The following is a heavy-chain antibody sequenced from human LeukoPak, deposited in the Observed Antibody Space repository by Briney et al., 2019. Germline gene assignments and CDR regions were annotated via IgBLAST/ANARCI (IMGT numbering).Heavy chain of an antibody. V-gene: IGHV3-48*03. Sequence: GGSLRLSCAASGFNSSSFEMNWVRQAPGKGLEWISYISSSGTTISYAHSVKGRFTISRDNANNSLFLQMNSLRAEDTAVYYCASYGSGSLWGQGALVTVSS. CDR2: ISSSGTTI. J-gene: IGHJ4*02. CDR1: GFNSSSFE. CDR3: ASYGSGSL. D-gene: IGHD3-10*01.